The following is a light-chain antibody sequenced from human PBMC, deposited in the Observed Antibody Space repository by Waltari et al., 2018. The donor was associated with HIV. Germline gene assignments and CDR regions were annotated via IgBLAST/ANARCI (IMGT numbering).Light chain of an antibody. J-gene: IGLJ2*01. CDR2: GNS. CDR1: SSHIGAGYD. CDR3: QSYDSSLSAPVV. V-gene: IGLV1-40*01. Sequence: QSVLTQPPSLSGAPAQRVTISCTGSSSHIGAGYDVHWCQQLPGTAPKLLIYGNSNRPSGVPDRFSGSKSGTSASLAITGLQAEDEADYYCQSYDSSLSAPVVFGGGTKLTVL.